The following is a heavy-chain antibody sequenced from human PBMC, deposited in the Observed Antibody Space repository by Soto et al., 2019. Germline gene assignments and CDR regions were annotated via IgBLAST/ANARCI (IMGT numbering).Heavy chain of an antibody. J-gene: IGHJ4*02. CDR1: GFTFSNAW. Sequence: EVQLVESGGGLIKPGGSLRLSCAASGFTFSNAWMSWVRHAPGKGLEWVGRIKSKTAGETTDYAPPVKGRFIISRDDSKNTLYLQMNSLKTEDTAVYFCTRIAATGPLDYWGQGTLVTVSS. CDR2: IKSKTAGETT. D-gene: IGHD6-13*01. CDR3: TRIAATGPLDY. V-gene: IGHV3-15*01.